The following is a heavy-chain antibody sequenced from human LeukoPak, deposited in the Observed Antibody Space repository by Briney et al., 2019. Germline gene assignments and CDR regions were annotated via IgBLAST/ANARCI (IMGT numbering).Heavy chain of an antibody. J-gene: IGHJ6*03. V-gene: IGHV3-30*01. CDR3: ARGSATTLYYYYMDV. Sequence: GGFLRLSCAASGFSFSNNPMHWVRQAPGRGLEWVAVSSSDGNNEYYANSVKGRFTISRDNSKNTLYLQMDSLRPEDTAVYYCARGSATTLYYYYMDVWGKGTTVTVSS. CDR2: SSSDGNNE. CDR1: GFSFSNNP. D-gene: IGHD1-26*01.